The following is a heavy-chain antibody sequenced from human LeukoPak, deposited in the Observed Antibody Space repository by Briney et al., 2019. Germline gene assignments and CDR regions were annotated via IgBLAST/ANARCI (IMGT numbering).Heavy chain of an antibody. J-gene: IGHJ4*02. D-gene: IGHD1-7*01. CDR1: GFTFSDYY. CDR2: ISSSGSTI. V-gene: IGHV3-11*01. Sequence: PGGSLRFSCAASGFTFSDYYMSWIRQAPGKGMEWVSYISSSGSTIYYADSVKGRFTISRDNAKNSLYLQMNSLRAEDKAVYYCARVSGTTLPLGLFDYWGQGTLVTVFS. CDR3: ARVSGTTLPLGLFDY.